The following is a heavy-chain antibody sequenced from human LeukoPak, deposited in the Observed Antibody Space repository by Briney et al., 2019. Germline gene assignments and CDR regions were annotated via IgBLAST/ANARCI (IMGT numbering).Heavy chain of an antibody. CDR2: ISRSSSTI. J-gene: IGHJ4*02. D-gene: IGHD2-2*01. V-gene: IGHV3-48*01. CDR1: GFMFSNYG. Sequence: GGSLRLSCAASGFMFSNYGMNWVRQAPGKGLEWVSYISRSSSTIYYADSVKGRFTISRGNAKNSLYLQMNSLRAEDTAVYYCASLDCSSTNCSDYWGQGTLVTVSS. CDR3: ASLDCSSTNCSDY.